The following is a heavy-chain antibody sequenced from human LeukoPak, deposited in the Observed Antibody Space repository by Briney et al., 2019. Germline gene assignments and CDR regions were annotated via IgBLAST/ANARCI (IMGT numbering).Heavy chain of an antibody. CDR3: ARHLRRDRWLLAQKLYYFDY. CDR2: ISESGST. V-gene: IGHV4-34*01. CDR1: GGTFSAYY. Sequence: SETLSLTCGVHGGTFSAYYWSWIRQPPGKGLEWIGEISESGSTKYNPSLKTRLTISVDRPQNQFSLKLSSVTAADTAVYYCARHLRRDRWLLAQKLYYFDYWGQGTLVTVSS. J-gene: IGHJ4*02. D-gene: IGHD3-9*01.